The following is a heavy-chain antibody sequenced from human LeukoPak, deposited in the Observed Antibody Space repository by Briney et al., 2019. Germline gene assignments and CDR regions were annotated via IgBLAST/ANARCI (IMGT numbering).Heavy chain of an antibody. CDR1: GVSFSTYY. Sequence: PSETLSLTCDVSGVSFSTYYWSWIRQSPEKGLEWIGEVNHSGYTNYNPSLKGRVTISVDTSKNQFSLKLSSVTAADTAVYYCARQLYGSDYWGQGTLVTVTS. V-gene: IGHV4-34*01. J-gene: IGHJ4*02. CDR3: ARQLYGSDY. CDR2: VNHSGYT. D-gene: IGHD4-17*01.